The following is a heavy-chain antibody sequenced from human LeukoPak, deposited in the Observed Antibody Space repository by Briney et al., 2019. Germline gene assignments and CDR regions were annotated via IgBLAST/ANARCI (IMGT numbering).Heavy chain of an antibody. CDR3: ANRRIAAAGTGYFQH. J-gene: IGHJ1*01. CDR1: GGSFSGYY. CDR2: INHSGST. D-gene: IGHD6-13*01. V-gene: IGHV4-34*01. Sequence: PSETLSLTCAVYGGSFSGYYWSWIRQPPGKGLEWIGEINHSGSTNYNPSLKSRATISVDTSKNQFSLKLSSVTAADTAVYYCANRRIAAAGTGYFQHWGQGTLVTVSS.